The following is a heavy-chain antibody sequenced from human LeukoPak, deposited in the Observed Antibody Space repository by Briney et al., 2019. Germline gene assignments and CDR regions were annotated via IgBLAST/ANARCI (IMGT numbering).Heavy chain of an antibody. Sequence: GGSLRLSCAASGFTFSSYAMHWVRQAPGKGLEWVAVISYDGSNKYYADSVKGRFTISRDNSKNTLYLQMNSLRAEDTAVYYCASGYDFWSGYYWGQGTLVTVSS. CDR1: GFTFSSYA. J-gene: IGHJ4*02. V-gene: IGHV3-30-3*01. D-gene: IGHD3-3*01. CDR2: ISYDGSNK. CDR3: ASGYDFWSGYY.